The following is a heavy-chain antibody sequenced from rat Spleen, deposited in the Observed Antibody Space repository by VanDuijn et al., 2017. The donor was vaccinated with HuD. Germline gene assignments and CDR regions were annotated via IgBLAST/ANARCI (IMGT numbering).Heavy chain of an antibody. CDR1: GFTFSYYD. J-gene: IGHJ2*01. Sequence: EVHLVESGGGLVPPGRSLKLSCAVSGFTFSYYDMAWVRQAPTKGLEWVAYISTAGSTTYYRDSVKGRFTISRDNAKSTLYLQMDSLRSEDTATYYCASRDYWGQGVMVTVSS. CDR3: ASRDY. V-gene: IGHV5-27*01. CDR2: ISTAGSTT.